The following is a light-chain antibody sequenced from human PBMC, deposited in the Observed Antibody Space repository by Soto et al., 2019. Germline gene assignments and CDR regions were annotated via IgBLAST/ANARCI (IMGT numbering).Light chain of an antibody. V-gene: IGLV2-14*01. CDR1: SSDVGGYNY. CDR3: SSYTSTSTYV. CDR2: HVS. J-gene: IGLJ1*01. Sequence: QSALTQPVSVSGSPGQSIAISCTGTSSDVGGYNYVSWYQQYPGKAPKLMIYHVSNRPSGVSNRFSGSKSGNSASLTISGLQAEDEADYYCSSYTSTSTYVFGTGTKLTVL.